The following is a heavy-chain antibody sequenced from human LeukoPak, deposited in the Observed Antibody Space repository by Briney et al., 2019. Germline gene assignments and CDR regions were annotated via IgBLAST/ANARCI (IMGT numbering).Heavy chain of an antibody. CDR2: INPNSGGT. CDR1: GYTFTGDY. D-gene: IGHD1-26*01. CDR3: ARSGSWYSGAFDN. J-gene: IGHJ3*02. Sequence: ASVKVSCKASGYTFTGDYMHWVRQAPGQGLEWMGRINPNSGGTNYAQKFQGRVTMTRDTSISTAYMELSRLRSDDTAVYYCARSGSWYSGAFDNWCQGTMVTVSS. V-gene: IGHV1-2*06.